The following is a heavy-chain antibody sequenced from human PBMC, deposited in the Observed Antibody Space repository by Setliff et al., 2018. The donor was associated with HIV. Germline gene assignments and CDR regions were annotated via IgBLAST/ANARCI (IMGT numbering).Heavy chain of an antibody. D-gene: IGHD3-22*01. J-gene: IGHJ3*02. Sequence: PSETLSLTCTVSGGSFSRGTYYWSWIRQPAGKGLEWIGHVSTSGSTDYNPSLNSRVTISVDASKNLFSLKLISVTAADTAVYYCARKDHYYDTRRGFFDIWGRGTLVTVS. CDR1: GGSFSRGTYY. V-gene: IGHV4-61*09. CDR3: ARKDHYYDTRRGFFDI. CDR2: VSTSGST.